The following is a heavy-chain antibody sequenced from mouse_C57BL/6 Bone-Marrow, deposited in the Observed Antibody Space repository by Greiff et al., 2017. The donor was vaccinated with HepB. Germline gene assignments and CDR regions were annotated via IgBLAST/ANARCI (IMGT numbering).Heavy chain of an antibody. CDR1: GFTFSDYG. J-gene: IGHJ4*01. CDR3: AREIYSGYAMDY. CDR2: ISSGSSTI. V-gene: IGHV5-17*01. D-gene: IGHD2-1*01. Sequence: EVHLVESGGGLVKPGGSLKLSCAASGFTFSDYGMHWVRQAPEKGLEWVAYISSGSSTIYYADTVKGRFTISRDNAKNTLFLQMTSLRSEDTAMYYCAREIYSGYAMDYWGQGTSVTVSS.